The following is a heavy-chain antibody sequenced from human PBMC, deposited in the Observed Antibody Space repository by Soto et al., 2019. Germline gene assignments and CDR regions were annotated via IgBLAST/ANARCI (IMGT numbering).Heavy chain of an antibody. CDR1: GFTFSSYA. J-gene: IGHJ4*02. CDR2: ISGSGGST. Sequence: EVQLLESGGGLVQPGGSLRLSCAASGFTFSSYAMSWVRQAPGKGLEWVSAISGSGGSTYYADSVKGRFTISRDNSKNTLYLQMTSLRADDTAVYYCAETMFGVVTHPINFDYWGQGTLVTVSS. D-gene: IGHD3-3*01. V-gene: IGHV3-23*01. CDR3: AETMFGVVTHPINFDY.